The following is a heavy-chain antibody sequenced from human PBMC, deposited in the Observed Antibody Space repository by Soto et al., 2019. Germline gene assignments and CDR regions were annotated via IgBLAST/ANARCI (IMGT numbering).Heavy chain of an antibody. CDR3: ATREYCSGGSCSKLGSRFDP. CDR2: IYYSGST. J-gene: IGHJ5*02. V-gene: IGHV4-39*01. CDR1: GGSISSSSYY. D-gene: IGHD2-15*01. Sequence: SETLSLTCTVSGGSISSSSYYWGWIRQPPGKGLEWIGSIYYSGSTYYNPSLKSRVTISVDTSKNQFSLKLSSVTAADTAVYYCATREYCSGGSCSKLGSRFDPWGQGTLVTVSS.